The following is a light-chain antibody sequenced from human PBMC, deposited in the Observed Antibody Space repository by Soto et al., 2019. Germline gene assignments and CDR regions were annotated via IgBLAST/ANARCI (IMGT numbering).Light chain of an antibody. CDR1: QSVSSF. CDR3: QQYNNWPPYT. J-gene: IGKJ2*01. V-gene: IGKV3-11*01. CDR2: DAS. Sequence: EILLTQSPATLSLAPGERATLSCRASQSVSSFLAWYQQRPGQAPRLLIYDASNRATGVPARFSGSGSGTDFTLTISSLEPEDFAVYYCQQYNNWPPYTFGQGTKLEIK.